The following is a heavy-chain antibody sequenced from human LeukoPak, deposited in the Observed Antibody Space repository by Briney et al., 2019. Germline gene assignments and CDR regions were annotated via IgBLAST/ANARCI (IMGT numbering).Heavy chain of an antibody. D-gene: IGHD4-17*01. Sequence: GRSLRLSCAASGFTFSSYAMHWVRQAPGKGLEWVAVISYDGSNKYYADSVKGRFTISRDNSKNTLYLQMNSLRAEDTAVYYCAREGIDNGDYRGMDVWGQGTTVTVSS. CDR1: GFTFSSYA. CDR3: AREGIDNGDYRGMDV. V-gene: IGHV3-30-3*01. CDR2: ISYDGSNK. J-gene: IGHJ6*02.